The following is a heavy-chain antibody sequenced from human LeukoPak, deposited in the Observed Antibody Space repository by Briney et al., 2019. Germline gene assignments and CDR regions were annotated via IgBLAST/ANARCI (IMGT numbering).Heavy chain of an antibody. CDR2: ISGSGGST. D-gene: IGHD3-10*01. CDR3: AKDWLEDYYGSGSYDY. CDR1: GFTFSSYA. Sequence: GGSLRLSCAASGFTFSSYAMSWVRQAPGKGLEWVSAISGSGGSTYYADSVKGRFTISRDNSKNTLYLQMNSLRAEDTAVYHCAKDWLEDYYGSGSYDYWGQGTLVSVSS. J-gene: IGHJ4*02. V-gene: IGHV3-23*01.